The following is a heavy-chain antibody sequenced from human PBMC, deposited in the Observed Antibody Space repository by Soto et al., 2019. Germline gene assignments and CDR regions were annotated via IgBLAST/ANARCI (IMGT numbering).Heavy chain of an antibody. Sequence: SETLSLTCTVSGGSNSSYYWSWIRQPPGKGLEWIGYIYYSGSTNYNPSLKSRVTISVDTPKNQFSLKLSSVTAADTAVYYCARGYCSGGSCYSHYGWFDPWGQGTLVTVSS. J-gene: IGHJ5*02. D-gene: IGHD2-15*01. V-gene: IGHV4-59*01. CDR1: GGSNSSYY. CDR3: ARGYCSGGSCYSHYGWFDP. CDR2: IYYSGST.